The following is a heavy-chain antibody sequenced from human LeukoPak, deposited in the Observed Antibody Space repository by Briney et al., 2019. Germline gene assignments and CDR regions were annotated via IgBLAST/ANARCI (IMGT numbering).Heavy chain of an antibody. CDR3: ARDLGPSIAVAGTPHFDY. Sequence: ASVKVSCKVSGYTFSSDDINWVRQAPGQGLEWMGWINPNSGGTNYAQKLQGRVTMTTDTSTSTAYMELRSLRSDDTAVYYCARDLGPSIAVAGTPHFDYWGQGTLVTVSS. D-gene: IGHD6-19*01. CDR2: INPNSGGT. CDR1: GYTFSSDD. V-gene: IGHV1-18*01. J-gene: IGHJ4*02.